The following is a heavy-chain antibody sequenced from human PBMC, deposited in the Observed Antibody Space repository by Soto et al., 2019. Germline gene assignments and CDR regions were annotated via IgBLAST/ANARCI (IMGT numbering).Heavy chain of an antibody. Sequence: ASVKVSCKASGYTFNNYDIHWVRQAPGHGLEWMGWMNPNSGGTNYAQKFQGRVTMTRDTSISTAYMELSRLRSDDTAVYYCAREVVVVTATFYYYYYGMDVWGQGTTVTVSS. CDR1: GYTFNNYD. D-gene: IGHD2-21*02. CDR3: AREVVVVTATFYYYYYGMDV. V-gene: IGHV1-2*02. CDR2: MNPNSGGT. J-gene: IGHJ6*02.